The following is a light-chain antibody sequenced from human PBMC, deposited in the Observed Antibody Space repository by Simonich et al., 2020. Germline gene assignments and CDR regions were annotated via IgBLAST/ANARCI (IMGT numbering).Light chain of an antibody. Sequence: EIVMTQSPATLSVSPGERATLSCRASQSVSSNLAWYQQKPGQAPRLLIYDASNRATGIPARFSGSGSGTDFTLTISSLDPEDFAVHYCQQRSNWPRTFGQGTKVEIK. J-gene: IGKJ1*01. V-gene: IGKV3-11*01. CDR3: QQRSNWPRT. CDR2: DAS. CDR1: QSVSSN.